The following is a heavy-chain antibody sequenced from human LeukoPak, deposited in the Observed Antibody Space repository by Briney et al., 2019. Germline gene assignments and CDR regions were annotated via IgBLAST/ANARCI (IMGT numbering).Heavy chain of an antibody. CDR3: VRDQPVRGVPDY. CDR2: IWYDGSNK. J-gene: IGHJ4*02. V-gene: IGHV3-33*01. D-gene: IGHD3-10*01. CDR1: GFTFSSYG. Sequence: GRSLRLSCAASGFTFSSYGMHWVRQAPGKGLEWVAVIWYDGSNKYYADSVKGRFTISRDNSKNTLYLQMNSLRAEDTAVYYCVRDQPVRGVPDYWGQGTLVTVSS.